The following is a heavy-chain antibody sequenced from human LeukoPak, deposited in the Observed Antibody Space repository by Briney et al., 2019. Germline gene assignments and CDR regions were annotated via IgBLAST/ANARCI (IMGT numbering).Heavy chain of an antibody. CDR1: GFTFSTYW. Sequence: PGGSLRLSCAASGFTFSTYWMTWVRQAPGKGREWVARIREEGREKYYVDSVKGRFTISRDNAQKSLYLEMNSLRVEDTAVYSCARAVPSTEGYWGQGTLVTVSS. CDR3: ARAVPSTEGY. CDR2: IREEGREK. J-gene: IGHJ4*02. V-gene: IGHV3-7*03.